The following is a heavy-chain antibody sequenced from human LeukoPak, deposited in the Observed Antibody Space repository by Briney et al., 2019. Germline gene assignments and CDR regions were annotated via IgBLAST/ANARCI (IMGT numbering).Heavy chain of an antibody. D-gene: IGHD3-16*01. Sequence: SETLSLTCTVSGGSLSGYYWSWIRQPAGKGLEWIGRIYTSGSTNFNPSLKSQVTMSVDTSKNQFSLKLTSVTAADTAVYYCVRDRVLGGYYFDYWGQGTLVTVSS. CDR2: IYTSGST. CDR1: GGSLSGYY. V-gene: IGHV4-4*07. J-gene: IGHJ4*02. CDR3: VRDRVLGGYYFDY.